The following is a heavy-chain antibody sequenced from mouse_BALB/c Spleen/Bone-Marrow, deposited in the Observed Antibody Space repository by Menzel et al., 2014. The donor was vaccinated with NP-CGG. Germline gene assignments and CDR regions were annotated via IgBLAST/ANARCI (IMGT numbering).Heavy chain of an antibody. J-gene: IGHJ4*01. CDR3: ARSGKVRNAMDY. CDR1: GYTFTDYA. V-gene: IGHV1S137*01. Sequence: QVTLKECGAGLVRPGVSVKISCKGSGYTFTDYAIHWVKQSHAKSLEWIGLISSYYGDASYNQKFKGKATMTVDKSSSTAYMDLARLTSEDSAIYYCARSGKVRNAMDYWGQGTSVTVSS. CDR2: ISSYYGDA. D-gene: IGHD2-14*01.